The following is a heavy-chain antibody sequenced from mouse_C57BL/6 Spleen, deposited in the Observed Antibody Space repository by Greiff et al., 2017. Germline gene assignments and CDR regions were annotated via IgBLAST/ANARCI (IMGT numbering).Heavy chain of an antibody. J-gene: IGHJ1*03. CDR2: ISDGGSYT. CDR3: ARDPVVGGDWYFDV. D-gene: IGHD1-1*01. CDR1: GFTFSSYA. Sequence: EVQGVESGGGLVKPGGSLKLSCAASGFTFSSYAMSWVRQTPEKRLEWVATISDGGSYTYYPDNVKGRFTISRDNAKNNLYLQMSHLKSEDTAMYYCARDPVVGGDWYFDVWGTGTTVTVSS. V-gene: IGHV5-4*01.